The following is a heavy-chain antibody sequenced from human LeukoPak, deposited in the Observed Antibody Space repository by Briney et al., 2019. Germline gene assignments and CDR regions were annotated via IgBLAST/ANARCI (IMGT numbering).Heavy chain of an antibody. V-gene: IGHV3-64*01. CDR2: ISSNGGST. CDR1: GFTFSSYA. J-gene: IGHJ4*02. Sequence: PGGSLRLSCAASGFTFSSYAMHWVRQAPGKGLEYVSAISSNGGSTYYANSVKGRFTISRDNSKNTLYLQMGSLRAEDMAVYYCARGAQWELAAHLDYWGQGTLVTVSS. CDR3: ARGAQWELAAHLDY. D-gene: IGHD1-26*01.